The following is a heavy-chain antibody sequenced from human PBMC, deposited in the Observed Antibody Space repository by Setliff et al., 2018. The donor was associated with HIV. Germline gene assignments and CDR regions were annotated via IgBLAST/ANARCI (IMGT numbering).Heavy chain of an antibody. J-gene: IGHJ5*02. D-gene: IGHD2-21*01. CDR2: MNPKSGNT. CDR1: GYTFTNSD. Sequence: ASVKVSCKASGYTFTNSDINWVRQAPGQGLEWMGWMNPKSGNTGYAQKFQGRVTMTSNTFIGTAYMELSSLTSEDTAVYYCARGHLDRDYWEDIVGNWFAPWGQGTRVTVS. CDR3: ARGHLDRDYWEDIVGNWFAP. V-gene: IGHV1-8*01.